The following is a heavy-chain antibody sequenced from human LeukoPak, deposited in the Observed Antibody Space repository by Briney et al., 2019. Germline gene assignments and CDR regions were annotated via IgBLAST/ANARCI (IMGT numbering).Heavy chain of an antibody. D-gene: IGHD1-1*01. V-gene: IGHV1-24*01. CDR3: ATGLESYFDY. CDR2: FDPEDGET. Sequence: GASVKVSCKVSGYTLTELSMHWVRQAPGKGLEWMGGFDPEDGETIYAQKFQGRVSMTEDTSTDTAYMELSSLRSGDTAVYYCATGLESYFDYWGQGTLVTVSS. J-gene: IGHJ4*02. CDR1: GYTLTELS.